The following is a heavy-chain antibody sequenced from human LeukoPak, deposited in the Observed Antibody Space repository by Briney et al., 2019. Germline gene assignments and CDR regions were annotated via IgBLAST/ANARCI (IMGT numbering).Heavy chain of an antibody. J-gene: IGHJ4*02. CDR1: GFTFSSYW. V-gene: IGHV3-7*01. CDR3: ARFDPNSGSYKDFDY. D-gene: IGHD1-26*01. Sequence: PGGSLKLSCAASGFTFSSYWMSWARQAPGKGLEWVANIKQDGSEKSYVDSVKGRFTISRDNAKNSLYLQMSSLRAEDTAVYYCARFDPNSGSYKDFDYWGQGTLVTVSS. CDR2: IKQDGSEK.